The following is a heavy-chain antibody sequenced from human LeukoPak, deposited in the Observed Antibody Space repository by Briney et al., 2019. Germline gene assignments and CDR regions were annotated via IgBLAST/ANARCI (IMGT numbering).Heavy chain of an antibody. CDR1: GFTFSGYY. D-gene: IGHD1-26*01. Sequence: GGSLRLSCAASGFTFSGYYMSWIRQAPGKGLEWVSYISSNSRYTNYADSMKGRFTISRDNAENSLYLQMNRLRAEDTAVYYCARGGRVGATDYWGQGTLVTVSS. CDR2: ISSNSRYT. CDR3: ARGGRVGATDY. V-gene: IGHV3-11*06. J-gene: IGHJ4*02.